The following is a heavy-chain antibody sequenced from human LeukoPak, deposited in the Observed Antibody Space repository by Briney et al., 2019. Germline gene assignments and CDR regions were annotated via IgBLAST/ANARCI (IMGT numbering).Heavy chain of an antibody. Sequence: GGSLRLSCAASGFTFSSYWMYWVRQAPGKGLVWVSRINSDGSSTNYADSDSVKGRFTISRDNAKNTLYLQMNSLRAEDTAVYYCARDWSLGYWGQGTLVTVSS. D-gene: IGHD6-13*01. CDR2: INSDGSST. V-gene: IGHV3-74*01. CDR1: GFTFSSYW. CDR3: ARDWSLGY. J-gene: IGHJ4*02.